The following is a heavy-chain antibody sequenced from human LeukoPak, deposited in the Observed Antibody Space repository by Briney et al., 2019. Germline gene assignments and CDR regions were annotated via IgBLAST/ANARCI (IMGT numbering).Heavy chain of an antibody. CDR3: AKDGSSTSSWNYYYYYMDV. CDR1: GFTFSSYA. CDR2: ISGSGGST. J-gene: IGHJ6*03. Sequence: PGGSLRLSCAASGFTFSSYAMSWVRQALGKGLEWVSAISGSGGSTYYADSVKGRFTISRDNSKNTLYLQMNSLRAEDTAVYYCAKDGSSTSSWNYYYYYMDVWGKGTTVTVSS. D-gene: IGHD2-2*01. V-gene: IGHV3-23*01.